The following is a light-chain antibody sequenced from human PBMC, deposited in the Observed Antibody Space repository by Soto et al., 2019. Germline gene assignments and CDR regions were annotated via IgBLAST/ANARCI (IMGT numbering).Light chain of an antibody. J-gene: IGKJ4*01. CDR2: DAS. CDR3: QQRSNWPLT. CDR1: QSVSSQ. V-gene: IGKV3-11*01. Sequence: EIVLTQSPATLSLSPGERATLSCRASQSVSSQLAWYQQKPGQAPRLLIYDASNRATGIPARFSGSGSGTGFTLTISSLEPEDFAVYYCQQRSNWPLTFGGGTKVEIK.